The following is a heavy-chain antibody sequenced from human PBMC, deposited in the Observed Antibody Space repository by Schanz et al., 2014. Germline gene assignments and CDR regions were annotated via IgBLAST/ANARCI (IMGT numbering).Heavy chain of an antibody. Sequence: EVQLLESGGGLAQPGGSLRLSCAASGITFSGYSMNWVRQAPGKGLEWVSYISGSSSTKYYADSVKGRFTISRDNGKKSLYLQMNSLRAEDTAVYFCATDYSGGGCHIWGQGTMVTVSS. CDR2: ISGSSSTK. CDR3: ATDYSGGGCHI. J-gene: IGHJ3*02. V-gene: IGHV3-48*01. D-gene: IGHD6-19*01. CDR1: GITFSGYS.